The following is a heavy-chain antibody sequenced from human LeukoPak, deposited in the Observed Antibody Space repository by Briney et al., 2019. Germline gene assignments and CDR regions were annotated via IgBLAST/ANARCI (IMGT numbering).Heavy chain of an antibody. D-gene: IGHD6-19*01. J-gene: IGHJ4*02. Sequence: PSETLSLTCAVSGGSISSSNWWSWVRQPPGKGLEWIGEIYHSGSTNYNPSLKSRVTISVDKSKNQFSLKLSSVTAADTAVYYCARYSSGWPYYFDYWGQGTLVTVSS. V-gene: IGHV4-4*02. CDR2: IYHSGST. CDR1: GGSISSSNW. CDR3: ARYSSGWPYYFDY.